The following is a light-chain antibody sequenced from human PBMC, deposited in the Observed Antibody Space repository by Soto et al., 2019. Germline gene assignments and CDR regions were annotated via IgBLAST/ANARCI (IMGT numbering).Light chain of an antibody. CDR1: QTISKF. CDR2: AAS. CDR3: QQSYKISLT. Sequence: DIQMTQSPSSLSASVGDRVTITCRASQTISKFLNLYQQRPGKAPKLLIYAASSLQSGVPSRFSGSGSGTDFTLTISSLQPEDFATYYCQQSYKISLTFGGGTKVEIK. V-gene: IGKV1-39*01. J-gene: IGKJ4*01.